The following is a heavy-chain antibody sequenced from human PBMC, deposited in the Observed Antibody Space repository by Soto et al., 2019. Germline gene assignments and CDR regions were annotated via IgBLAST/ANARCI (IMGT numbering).Heavy chain of an antibody. CDR3: ARVGGYCSGGSCPLHY. Sequence: QVQLVESGGGVVQPGRSLRLSCAASGFTFSSYAMHWVRQAPGKGLEWVAVISYDGSNKYYADSVKGRFTISRDNSKNTLYLRLNSLRAEDTAVYYGARVGGYCSGGSCPLHYWGQGTLVTVSS. CDR2: ISYDGSNK. J-gene: IGHJ4*02. D-gene: IGHD2-15*01. V-gene: IGHV3-30-3*01. CDR1: GFTFSSYA.